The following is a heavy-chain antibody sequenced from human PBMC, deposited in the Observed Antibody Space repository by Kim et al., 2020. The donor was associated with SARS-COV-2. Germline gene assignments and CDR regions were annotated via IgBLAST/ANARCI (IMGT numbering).Heavy chain of an antibody. V-gene: IGHV3-23*01. D-gene: IGHD2-8*01. CDR3: AKGTYVHDAFDI. Sequence: GGSLRLSCAASGFTFRSYAMSWVRQAPGKGLEWVSTISGSGTGTYYADSVKGRFTISRDNSKSTLYLQMNSLRAEDTAVYYCAKGTYVHDAFDIWGQGTMVTVSS. CDR2: ISGSGTGT. J-gene: IGHJ3*02. CDR1: GFTFRSYA.